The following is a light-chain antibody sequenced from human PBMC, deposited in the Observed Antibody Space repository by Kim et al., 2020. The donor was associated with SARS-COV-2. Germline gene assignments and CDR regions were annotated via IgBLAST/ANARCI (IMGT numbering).Light chain of an antibody. V-gene: IGKV1-9*01. CDR1: QGITNG. CDR3: HQLHSYPLT. CDR2: AAS. Sequence: IQLSQSPSSLSASVGDRVSITCRASQGITNGLAWYQQKPGKAPNLLIYAASALHSGVPSRFSGSGSGTEFSLTINSLQPEDSAIYYCHQLHSYPLTFGQGTRLEIK. J-gene: IGKJ5*01.